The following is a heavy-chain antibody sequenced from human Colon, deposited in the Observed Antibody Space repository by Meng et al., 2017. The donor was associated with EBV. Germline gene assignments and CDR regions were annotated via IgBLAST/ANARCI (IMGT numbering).Heavy chain of an antibody. CDR3: ASSDYYRSDY. CDR1: GGSISRSDW. J-gene: IGHJ4*02. V-gene: IGHV4-4*02. D-gene: IGHD3-22*01. CDR2: TSHSGST. Sequence: QVQLQESGPGLVKPSETRSLTCAVAGGSISRSDWWSWVRQPPGKGLEWIGDTSHSGSTDYSPSLKSRVTISLDKSKNQLSLKLNSVTAADTAVYYCASSDYYRSDYWGQGTLVTVAS.